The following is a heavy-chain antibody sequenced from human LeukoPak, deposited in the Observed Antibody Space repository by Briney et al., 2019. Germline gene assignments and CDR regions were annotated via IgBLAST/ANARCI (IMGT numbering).Heavy chain of an antibody. CDR3: ASFGVVVVPAATHDAFDI. CDR2: ISAYNGNT. D-gene: IGHD2-2*01. CDR1: GYTFTSYG. Sequence: ASVKVSCKASGYTFTSYGISWVRQAPGQGLEWMGWISAYNGNTNYAQKLQGRVTMTTDTSTSTAYMELRSLRSDDTAVYYCASFGVVVVPAATHDAFDIWGQGTMVTVSS. J-gene: IGHJ3*02. V-gene: IGHV1-18*01.